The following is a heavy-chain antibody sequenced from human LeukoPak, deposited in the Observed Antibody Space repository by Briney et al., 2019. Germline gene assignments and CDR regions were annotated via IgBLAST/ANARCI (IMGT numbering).Heavy chain of an antibody. Sequence: GGSLRLSCAASGFTFSSYAMSWVRQAPGKGLEWVGFIRSKAYGGTTEYAASVKGRFTISRDDSKSLAYLQMNSLKTEDTAVYYCTSRPAYGGYYYMDVWGKGTTVTVSS. J-gene: IGHJ6*03. CDR3: TSRPAYGGYYYMDV. D-gene: IGHD4-17*01. CDR2: IRSKAYGGTT. CDR1: GFTFSSYA. V-gene: IGHV3-49*04.